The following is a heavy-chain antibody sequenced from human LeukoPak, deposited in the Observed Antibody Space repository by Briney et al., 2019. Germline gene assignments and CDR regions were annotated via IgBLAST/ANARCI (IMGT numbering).Heavy chain of an antibody. CDR3: ASLGATSAGFDY. CDR1: GFTFSSYA. Sequence: GGSLRLSCAASGFTFSSYAMHWVRQAPGKGLEWMAVISYDGSNKYYADSVKGRFTISRDNSKNTLYLQMNSLRAEDTAVYYCASLGATSAGFDYWGQGTLVTVSS. V-gene: IGHV3-30-3*01. CDR2: ISYDGSNK. J-gene: IGHJ4*02. D-gene: IGHD1-26*01.